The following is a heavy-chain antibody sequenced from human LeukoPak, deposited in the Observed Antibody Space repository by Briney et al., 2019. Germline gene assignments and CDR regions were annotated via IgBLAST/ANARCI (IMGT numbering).Heavy chain of an antibody. D-gene: IGHD3-22*01. CDR2: ISGSGGSV. Sequence: GGSLRLSCAASGFTFSSYAVSWVRQTPGKGLEWVSIISGSGGSVYYADSVKGRFTVSRDNAKNSLSLQMNNLRAEDTAVYYCARDGRTYFEASGYSYWGQGTLVTVSS. J-gene: IGHJ4*02. CDR3: ARDGRTYFEASGYSY. V-gene: IGHV3-23*01. CDR1: GFTFSSYA.